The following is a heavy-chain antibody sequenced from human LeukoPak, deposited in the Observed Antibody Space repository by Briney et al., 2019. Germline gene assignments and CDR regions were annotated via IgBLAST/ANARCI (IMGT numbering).Heavy chain of an antibody. J-gene: IGHJ4*02. V-gene: IGHV1-18*01. D-gene: IGHD1-26*01. CDR2: ISAYNGNT. CDR3: ARTRSPVGASDRNDY. CDR1: GYTFTSYG. Sequence: ASVKVSCKAPGYTFTSYGISWVRQAPGQGLEWMGWISAYNGNTNYAQKLQGRVTMTTDTSTSTAYMELRSLRSDDTAVYYCARTRSPVGASDRNDYWGQGTLVTVSS.